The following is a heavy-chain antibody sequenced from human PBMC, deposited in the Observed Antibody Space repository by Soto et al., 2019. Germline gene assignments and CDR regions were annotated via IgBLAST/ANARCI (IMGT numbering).Heavy chain of an antibody. J-gene: IGHJ4*01. D-gene: IGHD3-3*01. CDR3: ARTYYDFWSGYPTHHYFDY. CDR2: IYYSGST. V-gene: IGHV4-59*01. CDR1: GGSISSYY. Sequence: PSETLYLTCTVSGGSISSYYWSWIRQPPGKGLEWIGYIYYSGSTNYNPSLKSRVTISVDTSKNQFSLKLSSVTAADTAVYYCARTYYDFWSGYPTHHYFDYWGHGTLVTVYS.